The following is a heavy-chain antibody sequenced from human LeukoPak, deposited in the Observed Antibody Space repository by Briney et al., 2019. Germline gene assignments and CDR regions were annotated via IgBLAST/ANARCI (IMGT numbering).Heavy chain of an antibody. D-gene: IGHD1-1*01. J-gene: IGHJ5*02. V-gene: IGHV4-30-2*01. Sequence: SETLSLTCTVSGGSISSGGYYWSWIRQPPGKGLEWIGYIYHSGSTYYNPSLKSRVTISVDRSKNQFSLKLSSVTAADTAVYYCARAYPNWNDAEGWFDPWGQGTLVTVSS. CDR1: GGSISSGGYY. CDR3: ARAYPNWNDAEGWFDP. CDR2: IYHSGST.